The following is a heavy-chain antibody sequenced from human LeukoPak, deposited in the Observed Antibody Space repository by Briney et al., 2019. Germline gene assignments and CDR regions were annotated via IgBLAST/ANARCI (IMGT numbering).Heavy chain of an antibody. Sequence: RGESLKISCKTSGFSFTNYWIGWVRQMPGKGLEWMGIIYPDDSDTRYSPSFQGQVTISADKSISTAHLQWSSLKASDTAMYFCARQGKITGRRNWFDPWGQGTLVTVSS. J-gene: IGHJ5*02. CDR1: GFSFTNYW. V-gene: IGHV5-51*01. CDR2: IYPDDSDT. D-gene: IGHD1-14*01. CDR3: ARQGKITGRRNWFDP.